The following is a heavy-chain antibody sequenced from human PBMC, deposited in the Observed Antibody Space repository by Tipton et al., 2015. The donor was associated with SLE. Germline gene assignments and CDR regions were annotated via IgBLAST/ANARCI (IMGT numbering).Heavy chain of an antibody. CDR2: INYSGST. J-gene: IGHJ3*02. V-gene: IGHV4-34*01. CDR3: ARHHLSYTFDI. D-gene: IGHD3-10*01. CDR1: GGSFSAYY. Sequence: TLSLTCAVYGGSFSAYYWSWIRQPPGKGLEWIGEINYSGSTNYNPSLKSRVTISVDTSKNQFSLKLSSVTAADTAVYYCARHHLSYTFDIWGQGTMVTVSS.